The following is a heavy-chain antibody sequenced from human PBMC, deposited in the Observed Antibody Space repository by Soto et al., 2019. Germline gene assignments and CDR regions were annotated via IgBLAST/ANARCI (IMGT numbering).Heavy chain of an antibody. V-gene: IGHV3-23*01. D-gene: IGHD3-9*01. CDR3: VKAVYYDILTGRNPYYFDY. Sequence: PGGSLRLSCAASGFTFSSYAMSWVRQAPGKGLEWVSAISGSGGSTYYADSVKGRFTISRDNSKNTLYLQMNSLRAEDTAVYYCVKAVYYDILTGRNPYYFDYWGQGTLVTVSS. CDR2: ISGSGGST. J-gene: IGHJ4*02. CDR1: GFTFSSYA.